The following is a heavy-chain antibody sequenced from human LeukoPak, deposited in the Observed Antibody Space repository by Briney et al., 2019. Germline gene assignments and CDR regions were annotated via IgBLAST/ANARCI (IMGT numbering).Heavy chain of an antibody. CDR1: GYSISSGYY. V-gene: IGHV4-38-2*02. CDR3: ARVGGELPYYFDY. Sequence: TSETLSLTCTVSGYSISSGYYWGWIRQPPGKGLEWIGSIYHSGSTYYNPSLKSRVTISVDTSKNQFSLKLSSVTAADTAVYYCARVGGELPYYFDYWGQGTLVTVSS. J-gene: IGHJ4*02. D-gene: IGHD3-16*02. CDR2: IYHSGST.